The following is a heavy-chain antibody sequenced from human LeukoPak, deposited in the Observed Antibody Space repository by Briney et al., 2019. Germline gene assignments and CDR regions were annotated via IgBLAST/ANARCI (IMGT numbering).Heavy chain of an antibody. J-gene: IGHJ4*02. CDR2: ISGSGGST. CDR3: ARGGHYYGSGSYYLDY. CDR1: GFTFSSYG. D-gene: IGHD3-10*01. V-gene: IGHV3-23*01. Sequence: GGSLRLSCAASGFTFSSYGMSWVRQAPGEGLEWVSAISGSGGSTYYADSVKGRFTISRDNSKNTLYLQMNSLRAEDTAVYYCARGGHYYGSGSYYLDYWGQGNLVTVSS.